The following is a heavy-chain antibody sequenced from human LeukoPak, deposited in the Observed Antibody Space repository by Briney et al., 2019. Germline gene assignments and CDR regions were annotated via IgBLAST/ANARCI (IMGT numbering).Heavy chain of an antibody. CDR2: IYYHEST. V-gene: IGHV4-39*07. Sequence: SETLSLTCTVSGGSISSSSDYWGWIRQAPGKGLEWIGSIYYHESTYYNSSLKSRVTISVDRSKNQFSLKLSSVTAADTAVYYCALFEVVVGSTQDFWGQGTLVTVSS. CDR3: ALFEVVVGSTQDF. J-gene: IGHJ4*02. D-gene: IGHD2-15*01. CDR1: GGSISSSSDY.